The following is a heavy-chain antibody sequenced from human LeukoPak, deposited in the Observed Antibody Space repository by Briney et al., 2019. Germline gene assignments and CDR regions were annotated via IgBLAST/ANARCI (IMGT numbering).Heavy chain of an antibody. V-gene: IGHV3-66*01. CDR2: IYSGGGT. CDR1: GFTVSSNY. Sequence: GGSLRLSCAASGFTVSSNYMSWVRQAPGKGLEWVSVIYSGGGTYYADSVKGRFTISRDDSKNTVFLQMNSVRADDTAVYHCARAGSRGYSYGYDYWGQGTLVTVSS. CDR3: ARAGSRGYSYGYDY. D-gene: IGHD5-18*01. J-gene: IGHJ4*02.